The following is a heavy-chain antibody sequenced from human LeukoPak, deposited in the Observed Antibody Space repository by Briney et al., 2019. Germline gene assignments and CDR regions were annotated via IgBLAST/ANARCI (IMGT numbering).Heavy chain of an antibody. J-gene: IGHJ4*02. V-gene: IGHV1-2*06. D-gene: IGHD3-22*01. CDR3: ASRYYYDSSGYYLDDY. CDR1: GYTFTGYY. CDR2: INPNSGGT. Sequence: ASVKVSCKASGYTFTGYYMHWVRQAPGQGLEWMGRINPNSGGTNYAQKFQGRATMTRDTSISTAYMELSRLRSDDTAVYYCASRYYYDSSGYYLDDYWGQGTLVTVSS.